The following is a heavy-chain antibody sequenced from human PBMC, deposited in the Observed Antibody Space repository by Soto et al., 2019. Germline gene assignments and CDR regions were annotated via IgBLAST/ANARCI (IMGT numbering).Heavy chain of an antibody. D-gene: IGHD1-7*01. Sequence: SETLSLTCGVSGDFISSGGYYWSWIRQPPGKGLEWIGYIYENGFSDYNPSLKSRVTVSLDRSKNQFSLKLSSVTAADTAVYYCVRELELGGWFDPWGQGTLVTVSS. CDR3: VRELELGGWFDP. CDR1: GDFISSGGYY. J-gene: IGHJ5*02. V-gene: IGHV4-30-2*01. CDR2: IYENGFS.